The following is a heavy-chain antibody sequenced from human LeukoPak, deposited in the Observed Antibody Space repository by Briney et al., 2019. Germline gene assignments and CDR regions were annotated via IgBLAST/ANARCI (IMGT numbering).Heavy chain of an antibody. CDR1: GFTFSSYA. CDR3: AKDARRTSGWYYFDH. V-gene: IGHV3-64*01. Sequence: GGSLRLSCAASGFTFSSYAVHWVRQAPGKGLEYVSAISSNGGSTYYANSVKGRFTISRDNSKNMLYLQMSSLRADDTAVYYCAKDARRTSGWYYFDHWGQGALVTVSS. J-gene: IGHJ4*02. CDR2: ISSNGGST. D-gene: IGHD6-19*01.